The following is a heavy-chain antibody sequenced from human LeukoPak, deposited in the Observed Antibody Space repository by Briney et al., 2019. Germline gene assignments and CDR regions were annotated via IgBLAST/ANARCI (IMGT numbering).Heavy chain of an antibody. CDR3: AKVHSYLTVTGFDY. CDR1: GFTFSSYT. D-gene: IGHD1-14*01. Sequence: GGSLRLSCAASGFTFSSYTMTWVRQAPGKGLEWVSPISGSGGSTYYADSVKGRFTISRDNSKNTLYLQMSSLRAEDTAVYYCAKVHSYLTVTGFDYWGQGTLVTVSS. CDR2: ISGSGGST. V-gene: IGHV3-23*01. J-gene: IGHJ4*02.